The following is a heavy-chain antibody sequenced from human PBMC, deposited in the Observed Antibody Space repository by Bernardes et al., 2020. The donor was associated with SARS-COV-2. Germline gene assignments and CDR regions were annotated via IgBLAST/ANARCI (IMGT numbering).Heavy chain of an antibody. CDR2: IIPILGIA. Sequence: SVKVSCKASGGTFSSYAISWVRQAPGQGLEWMGRIIPILGIANYAQKFQGRVTITADKSTSTAYMELSSLRSEDTAVYYCARKGGDHFWSGYEARYYYYGMDVWGQGTTVTVSS. D-gene: IGHD3-3*02. CDR3: ARKGGDHFWSGYEARYYYYGMDV. J-gene: IGHJ6*02. V-gene: IGHV1-69*04. CDR1: GGTFSSYA.